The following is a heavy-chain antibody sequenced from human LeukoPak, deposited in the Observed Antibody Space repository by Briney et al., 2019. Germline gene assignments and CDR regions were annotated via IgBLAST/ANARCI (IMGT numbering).Heavy chain of an antibody. Sequence: GGSLILSCAASGFTFSSYAMHWVRQAPGKGLEWVAVISYDGSNKYYADSVKGRFTISRDNSKNTLYLQMNSLKTEDTAVYYCTTGPKWELPPFDYWGQGTLVTVSS. D-gene: IGHD1-26*01. CDR3: TTGPKWELPPFDY. CDR2: ISYDGSNK. J-gene: IGHJ4*02. CDR1: GFTFSSYA. V-gene: IGHV3-30-3*01.